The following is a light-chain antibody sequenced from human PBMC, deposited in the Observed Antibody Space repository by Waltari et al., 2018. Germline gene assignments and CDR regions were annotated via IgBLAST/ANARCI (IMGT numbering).Light chain of an antibody. CDR2: DTS. V-gene: IGKV3-15*01. CDR3: QQYSNWPPWT. Sequence: EIMMTQSPATLSLSPGERATLSCRVSQSVSRKLAWYQQKPGQAPRLLIYDTSSRATDIPARFSGSGSGTEFTLTISSLQSEDFAVYYCQQYSNWPPWTFSQGTKVEI. J-gene: IGKJ1*01. CDR1: QSVSRK.